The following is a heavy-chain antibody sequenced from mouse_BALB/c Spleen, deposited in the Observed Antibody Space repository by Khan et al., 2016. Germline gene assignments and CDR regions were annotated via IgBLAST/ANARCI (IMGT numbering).Heavy chain of an antibody. CDR1: GYSFTSGYG. J-gene: IGHJ2*01. D-gene: IGHD1-2*01. CDR3: ARTARINY. CDR2: ISYSGST. V-gene: IGHV3-2*02. Sequence: EVQLQESGPGLVKPSQSLSLTCTVTGYSFTSGYGWNWIRQFPGNKLEWMGYISYSGSTNYNPSLKSRITITRDTSKNQFFLQLNTVTTEDTATYYCARTARINYWGQGTTLTVSS.